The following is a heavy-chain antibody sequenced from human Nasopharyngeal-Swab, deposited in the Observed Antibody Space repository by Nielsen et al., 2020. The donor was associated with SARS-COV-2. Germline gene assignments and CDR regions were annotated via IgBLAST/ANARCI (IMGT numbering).Heavy chain of an antibody. D-gene: IGHD2-15*01. J-gene: IGHJ4*02. V-gene: IGHV4-59*08. CDR3: ARMDAATDF. Sequence: WIRQPPGKGLEWVGYVYYIGGTSYNPSLKSRVTISLDTSKKQFSPRLTSVTPADTAIYYCARMDAATDFWGQGTLVTVSS. CDR2: VYYIGGT.